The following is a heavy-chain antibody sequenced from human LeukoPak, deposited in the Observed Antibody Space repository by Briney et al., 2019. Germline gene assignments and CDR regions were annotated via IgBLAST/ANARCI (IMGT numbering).Heavy chain of an antibody. Sequence: SSVKVSCKASGGTFSSYANSWVRQAPGQGLEWMGGIIPIFGTANYAQKFQGRVPITTSESTCTDYLELHIMRSEDKAAALCARERTLNWNYLDYWGQGTLVTVSS. CDR2: IIPIFGTA. CDR3: ARERTLNWNYLDY. CDR1: GGTFSSYA. J-gene: IGHJ4*02. D-gene: IGHD1-7*01. V-gene: IGHV1-69*05.